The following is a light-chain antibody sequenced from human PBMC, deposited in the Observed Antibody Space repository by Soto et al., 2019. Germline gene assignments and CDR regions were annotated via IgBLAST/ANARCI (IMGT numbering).Light chain of an antibody. CDR1: QSLLHSNGYNY. CDR2: LAS. J-gene: IGKJ1*01. V-gene: IGKV2-28*01. CDR3: EQPLQAPPT. Sequence: DTVMTQSPLSLPVTPGEPASISCKSSQSLLHSNGYNYVDWYLQKLGQSPQLLISLASNRASGVPDRVSGSGSGISFTLKISRVEAEEVGVYYWEQPLQAPPTFGRGTKVEVK.